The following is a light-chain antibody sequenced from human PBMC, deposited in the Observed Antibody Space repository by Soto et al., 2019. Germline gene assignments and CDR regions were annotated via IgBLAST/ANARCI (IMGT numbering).Light chain of an antibody. Sequence: QSVLTQPPSESGAPGQRVTISCTGSSSNIGAGYDVHWYQQLPGTAPKLLIYGNSNRPSGVPDRISGSKSGTSASLAITGLQGEDEADYYCQSYDSSLSGYVFGTGTKLTFL. J-gene: IGLJ1*01. CDR3: QSYDSSLSGYV. CDR1: SSNIGAGYD. V-gene: IGLV1-40*01. CDR2: GNS.